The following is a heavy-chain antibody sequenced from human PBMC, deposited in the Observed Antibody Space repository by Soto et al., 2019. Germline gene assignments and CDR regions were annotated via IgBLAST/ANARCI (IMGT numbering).Heavy chain of an antibody. CDR2: IYYSGST. V-gene: IGHV4-59*01. D-gene: IGHD1-26*01. Sequence: SETLSLTCTVSGCSISSYYWSWIRQPPGKGLEWIGYIYYSGSTNYNPSLKSRVTISVDTSKNQFSLKLSSVTAADTAVYYWARGSDWEGGYYFDYWGQRTLVTVSS. CDR1: GCSISSYY. J-gene: IGHJ4*02. CDR3: ARGSDWEGGYYFDY.